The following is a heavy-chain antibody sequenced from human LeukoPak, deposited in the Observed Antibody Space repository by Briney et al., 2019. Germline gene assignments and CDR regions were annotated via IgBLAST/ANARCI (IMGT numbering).Heavy chain of an antibody. D-gene: IGHD5-18*01. J-gene: IGHJ4*02. CDR1: GGSISSYY. Sequence: SETLSLTCTVSGGSISSYYWSWIRQPPGKGLEWIGYIYYSGSTNYNPSLKGRVTISVDTSKNQFSLKLSSVTAADTAVYYCASLTDLGYSYGGLGYFDYWGQGTLVTVSS. V-gene: IGHV4-59*08. CDR2: IYYSGST. CDR3: ASLTDLGYSYGGLGYFDY.